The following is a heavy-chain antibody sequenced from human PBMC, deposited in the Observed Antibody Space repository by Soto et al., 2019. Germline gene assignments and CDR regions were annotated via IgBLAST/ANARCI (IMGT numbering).Heavy chain of an antibody. CDR3: AREDTSMAFDP. CDR1: GDSINSDGYY. Sequence: SETLSLTCTVSGDSINSDGYYWSWIRQHPGKGLEWIAYIYYIGSTYYNPSLKSRVTISVDPSKNQFSLKLRSVTAADTAVYYCAREDTSMAFDPWGQGTLVTVS. V-gene: IGHV4-31*03. J-gene: IGHJ5*02. CDR2: IYYIGST. D-gene: IGHD5-18*01.